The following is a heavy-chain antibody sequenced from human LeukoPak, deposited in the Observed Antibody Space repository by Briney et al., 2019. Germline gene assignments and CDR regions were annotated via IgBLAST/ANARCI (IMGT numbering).Heavy chain of an antibody. Sequence: ASVKVSCKASGYTFTIYEFNWVRQAPGQGLEWLGYISPDTGNTGYAQKFQGRVTTTRDTSISTAYMELSSLSPEDTAVYYCARGPRFDPWGQGTLVTVSS. V-gene: IGHV1-8*01. CDR3: ARGPRFDP. CDR1: GYTFTIYE. J-gene: IGHJ5*02. CDR2: ISPDTGNT.